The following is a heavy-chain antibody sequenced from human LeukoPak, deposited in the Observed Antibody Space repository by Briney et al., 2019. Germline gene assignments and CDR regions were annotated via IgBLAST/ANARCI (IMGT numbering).Heavy chain of an antibody. V-gene: IGHV4-38-2*01. CDR1: GYSISSGYY. Sequence: KPSETLSLTCAVSGYSISSGYYWGWIRQPPGKGLEWIGSIYRSGSTYYNPSLKSRVTISVDTSKNQFSLKLSSVTAADTAVYYCARRPITIFGVVTAFDIWGQGTMVTVSS. J-gene: IGHJ3*02. CDR3: ARRPITIFGVVTAFDI. D-gene: IGHD3-3*01. CDR2: IYRSGST.